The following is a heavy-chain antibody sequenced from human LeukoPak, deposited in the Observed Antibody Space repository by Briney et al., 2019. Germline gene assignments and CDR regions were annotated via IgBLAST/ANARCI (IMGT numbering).Heavy chain of an antibody. CDR1: GYTFTGYY. CDR3: ARDEHYYYGMDV. CDR2: VNPNSGGT. J-gene: IGHJ6*02. V-gene: IGHV1-2*02. Sequence: GASVKVSCKASGYTFTGYYMHWVRQAPGQGLEWMGWVNPNSGGTNYAQKFQGRVTMTRDTSISTAYMELSRLRSDDTAVYYCARDEHYYYGMDVWGQGTTVTVSS.